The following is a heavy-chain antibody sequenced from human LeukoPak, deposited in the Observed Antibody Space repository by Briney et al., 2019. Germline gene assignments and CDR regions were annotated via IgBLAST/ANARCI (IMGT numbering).Heavy chain of an antibody. D-gene: IGHD6-19*01. CDR1: GYTLTELS. Sequence: EASVKVSCKVSGYTLTELSMHWVRQAPGKGLEWMGGFDPEDGETIYAQKFQGRVTLTKDTPTSTAYMEVWSLRSGDTAVYYCVRDPSNTSGWYIYFDYWGQGTLVTVSS. CDR3: VRDPSNTSGWYIYFDY. V-gene: IGHV1-24*01. J-gene: IGHJ4*02. CDR2: FDPEDGET.